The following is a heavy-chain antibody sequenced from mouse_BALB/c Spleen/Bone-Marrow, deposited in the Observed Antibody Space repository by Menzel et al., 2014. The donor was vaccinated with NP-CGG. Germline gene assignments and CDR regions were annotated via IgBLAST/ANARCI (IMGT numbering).Heavy chain of an antibody. V-gene: IGHV14-3*02. J-gene: IGHJ4*01. D-gene: IGHD1-2*01. CDR2: IDPANGNT. CDR1: GFNIKDTY. Sequence: VQLHHPGAELVKPGASVQLSCTASGFNIKDTYMHWVKQRPEQGLEWIGRIDPANGNTKYDPKFQGKVTITADTSSNTAYLQLSSLTSEDTAVYYCARNGYYGYYYAMDYWGQGTSVTVSS. CDR3: ARNGYYGYYYAMDY.